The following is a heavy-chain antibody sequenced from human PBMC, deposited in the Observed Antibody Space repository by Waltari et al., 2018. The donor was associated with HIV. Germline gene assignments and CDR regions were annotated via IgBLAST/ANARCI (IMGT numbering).Heavy chain of an antibody. CDR3: ARVGSYYKWGYFDY. V-gene: IGHV3-11*01. D-gene: IGHD3-10*01. CDR2: ISTSGRTM. Sequence: QEQVVESGGGLVKPGGSLRLSCVASGFSFSDFSMTWIRQAPGRGLEWVSYISTSGRTMYYADSVKGRFTISRDNAKNSLYLQMNSLRAEDTAVYYCARVGSYYKWGYFDYWGQGTLVTVSS. CDR1: GFSFSDFS. J-gene: IGHJ4*02.